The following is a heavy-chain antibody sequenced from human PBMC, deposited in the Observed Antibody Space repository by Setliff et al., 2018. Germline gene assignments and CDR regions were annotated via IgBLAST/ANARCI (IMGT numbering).Heavy chain of an antibody. Sequence: GGSLRLSCAASGFTFNRYWMHWVRQTPGKGFVWVSAISAGGEISYYADSVKGRFTISRDNSKNTLYLQMNSLRAEDTAVYYCARVWIYYGSGSLRTKLYGMDVWGQGTTVTVSS. D-gene: IGHD3-10*01. CDR2: ISAGGEIS. J-gene: IGHJ6*02. CDR1: GFTFNRYW. CDR3: ARVWIYYGSGSLRTKLYGMDV. V-gene: IGHV3-64*04.